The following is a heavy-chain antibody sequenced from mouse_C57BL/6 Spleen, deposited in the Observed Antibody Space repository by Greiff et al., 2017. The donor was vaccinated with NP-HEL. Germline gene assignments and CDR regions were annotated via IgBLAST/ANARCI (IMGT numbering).Heavy chain of an antibody. J-gene: IGHJ4*01. V-gene: IGHV1-55*01. Sequence: QVQLKQPGAELVKPGASVKMSCKASGYTFTSYWITWVKQRPGQGLEWIGDIYPGSGSTNYNEKFKSKATLTVDTSSSTAYMQLSSLTSEDSAVYYCARIPVVAKDYAMDYWGQGTSVTVSS. CDR3: ARIPVVAKDYAMDY. CDR1: GYTFTSYW. D-gene: IGHD1-1*01. CDR2: IYPGSGST.